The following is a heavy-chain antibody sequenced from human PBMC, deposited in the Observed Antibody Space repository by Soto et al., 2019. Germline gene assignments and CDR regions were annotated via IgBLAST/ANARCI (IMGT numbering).Heavy chain of an antibody. J-gene: IGHJ4*02. CDR2: ISGSGGST. CDR3: AKTRPSDILTGYYLPRRFDY. V-gene: IGHV3-23*01. Sequence: GGSLRLSCAASGFTFSSYAMSWVRQAPGKGLEWVSAISGSGGSTYYADSVKGRFTISRDNSKNTLYLQMNSLRAEDTAVYYCAKTRPSDILTGYYLPRRFDYWGQGTLVTVSS. D-gene: IGHD3-9*01. CDR1: GFTFSSYA.